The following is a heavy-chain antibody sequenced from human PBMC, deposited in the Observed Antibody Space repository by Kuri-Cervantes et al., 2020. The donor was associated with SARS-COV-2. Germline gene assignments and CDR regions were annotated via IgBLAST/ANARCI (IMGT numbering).Heavy chain of an antibody. CDR2: IYTSGST. V-gene: IGHV4-4*08. CDR1: GGSFSGYY. CDR3: ARERSGGLPFGYYYYGMDV. Sequence: SETLSLTCAVYGGSFSGYYWSWIRQPPGKGLEWIGRIYTSGSTNYNPSLKSRVTISVDTSKNQFSLKLSSVTAADTAVYYCARERSGGLPFGYYYYGMDVWGQGTTVTVSS. D-gene: IGHD3-10*01. J-gene: IGHJ6*02.